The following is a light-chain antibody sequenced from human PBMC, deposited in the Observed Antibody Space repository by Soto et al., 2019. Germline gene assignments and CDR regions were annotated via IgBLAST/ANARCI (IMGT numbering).Light chain of an antibody. V-gene: IGKV1-27*01. CDR1: QDISSS. Sequence: EIKMTKYPSSLYPSKGNRVTIAFLAIQDISSSLNWYQHKSGKAPKLLIYAASTLQSGVPSRFSGSGSGTDFTLTISSLQAEDVATYYCQKYNSAPLPFGG. J-gene: IGKJ4*01. CDR3: QKYNSAPLP. CDR2: AAS.